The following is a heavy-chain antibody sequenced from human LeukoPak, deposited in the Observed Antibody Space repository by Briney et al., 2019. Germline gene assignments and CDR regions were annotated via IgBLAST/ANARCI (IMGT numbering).Heavy chain of an antibody. V-gene: IGHV3-64*04. J-gene: IGHJ4*02. CDR3: ARSGYYYDSSGYYPD. Sequence: GGSLRLSCSASGFAFSGYAMHWVRQAPGKGLQYVSAISPTGGITYYADSVKGRFSISRDNSKNTLYLQMNSLRAEDTAVYYCARSGYYYDSSGYYPDWGQGTLVTVSS. CDR1: GFAFSGYA. D-gene: IGHD3-22*01. CDR2: ISPTGGIT.